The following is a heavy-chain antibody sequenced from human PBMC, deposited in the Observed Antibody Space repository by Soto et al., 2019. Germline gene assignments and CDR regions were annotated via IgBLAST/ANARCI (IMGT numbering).Heavy chain of an antibody. J-gene: IGHJ6*02. D-gene: IGHD3-22*01. V-gene: IGHV3-21*01. CDR2: ISSSSSYI. CDR3: ARCRDSSGYYYTDYYGMDV. Sequence: GGSLRLSCAASGFTFSSYSMNWVRQAPGKGLERVSSISSSSSYIYYADSVKGRFTISRDNAKNSLYLQMNSLRAEDTAVYYCARCRDSSGYYYTDYYGMDVWGQGTTVTVSS. CDR1: GFTFSSYS.